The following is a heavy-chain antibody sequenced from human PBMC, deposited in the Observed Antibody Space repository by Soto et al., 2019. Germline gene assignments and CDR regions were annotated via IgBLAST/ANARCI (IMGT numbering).Heavy chain of an antibody. CDR1: GFIFSDYG. J-gene: IGHJ4*02. Sequence: EVQLVESGGGLVNLGGSLRLSCAASGFIFSDYGMNWVRQTPGKRPEWVSYISSNSRATSYATSVKGRFAISRDNANEILYLQMNSLRDEDTAVYYCAGGGGARPAYWGQGIRVTVSS. CDR2: ISSNSRAT. D-gene: IGHD6-6*01. CDR3: AGGGGARPAY. V-gene: IGHV3-48*02.